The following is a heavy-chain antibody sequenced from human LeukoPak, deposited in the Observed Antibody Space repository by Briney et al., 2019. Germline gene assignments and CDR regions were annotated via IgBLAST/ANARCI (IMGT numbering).Heavy chain of an antibody. CDR1: GGSFSGYY. CDR3: ARGGGRIVATIYYYYYMDV. CDR2: INHSGST. Sequence: SETLSLTCAVYGGSFSGYYWSWIRQPPGKGLEWIGEINHSGSTNYNPSLKSRVTISVDTSENQFSLKLSSVTAADTAVYYCARGGGRIVATIYYYYYMDVWGKGTTVTVSS. V-gene: IGHV4-34*01. D-gene: IGHD5-12*01. J-gene: IGHJ6*03.